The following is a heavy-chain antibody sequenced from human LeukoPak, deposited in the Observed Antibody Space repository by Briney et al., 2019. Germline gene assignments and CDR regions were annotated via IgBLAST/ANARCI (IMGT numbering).Heavy chain of an antibody. CDR1: GGTFSSYA. V-gene: IGHV1-69*13. CDR2: IIPIFGTA. J-gene: IGHJ5*02. D-gene: IGHD2-2*02. Sequence: SVKVSCKAYGGTFSSYAISWVRQAPGQGLEWMGGIIPIFGTANYAQKFQGRVTITADESTSTAYMELSSLRSEDTAVYYCARDRNPSDIVVVPAAIDAGWFDPWGQGTLVTVSS. CDR3: ARDRNPSDIVVVPAAIDAGWFDP.